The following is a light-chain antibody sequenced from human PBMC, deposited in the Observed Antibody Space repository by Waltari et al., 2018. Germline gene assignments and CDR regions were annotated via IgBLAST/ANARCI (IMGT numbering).Light chain of an antibody. Sequence: DIVMTQSPLSLPVTPGEPASVSCRSSQSLLYSTGYNYLDWYLQKPGQSPQLLIYLGSNRASGVPDRFSGSGSGTDFTLTISKVEAEDVGVYYCQQYYTTPFTFGPGTKVDIK. CDR1: QSLLYSTGYNY. CDR2: LGS. J-gene: IGKJ3*01. V-gene: IGKV2-28*01. CDR3: QQYYTTPFT.